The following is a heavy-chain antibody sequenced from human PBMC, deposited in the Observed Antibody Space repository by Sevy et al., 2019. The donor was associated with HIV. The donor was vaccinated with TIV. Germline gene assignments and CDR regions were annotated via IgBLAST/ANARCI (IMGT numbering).Heavy chain of an antibody. D-gene: IGHD5-18*01. V-gene: IGHV3-30*18. CDR1: GLTFSTYG. CDR3: AKDQGGYNYAPGY. CDR2: ISYDGNIQ. J-gene: IGHJ4*02. Sequence: GGSLRLSCAASGLTFSTYGMHWVRQAPGKGLEWVAGISYDGNIQYYADTVKGRFTVSRDNSKNTLYLQMHSLRAEDSAVYYCAKDQGGYNYAPGYWGQGTLVTVSS.